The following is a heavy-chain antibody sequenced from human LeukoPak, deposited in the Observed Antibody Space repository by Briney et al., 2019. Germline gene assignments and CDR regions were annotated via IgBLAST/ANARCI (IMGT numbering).Heavy chain of an antibody. V-gene: IGHV1-2*02. D-gene: IGHD2-2*01. CDR2: INPNSGGT. CDR1: GYTFTGYY. Sequence: ASVKVSCKASGYTFTGYYMHWVRQAPGQGLEWMGWINPNSGGTNYAQQFQGRVTMTRDTSISTAYMELSRLRSDDTAVYYCARAPAGCSSTSCYLDAFDIWGQGTMVTVSS. J-gene: IGHJ3*02. CDR3: ARAPAGCSSTSCYLDAFDI.